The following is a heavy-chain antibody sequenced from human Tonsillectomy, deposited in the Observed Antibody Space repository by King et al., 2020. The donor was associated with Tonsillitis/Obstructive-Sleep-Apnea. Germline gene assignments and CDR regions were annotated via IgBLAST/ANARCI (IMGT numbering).Heavy chain of an antibody. D-gene: IGHD3-10*01. V-gene: IGHV3-20*04. CDR1: GFTFDNYG. CDR3: ARDLRGVENNYYGSGSPDY. J-gene: IGHJ4*02. CDR2: INWNGGST. Sequence: EVQLVESGGGVVRPGGSLRLSCAGSGFTFDNYGMSWVRQAPGKGLEWVSGINWNGGSTGYADSVKGRLTISRDNAKNSLYLQMNSLGAEDTALYYCARDLRGVENNYYGSGSPDYWGQGTLVTVSS.